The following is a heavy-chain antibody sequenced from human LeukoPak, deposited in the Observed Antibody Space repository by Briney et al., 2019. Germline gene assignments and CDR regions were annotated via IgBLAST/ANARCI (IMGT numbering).Heavy chain of an antibody. D-gene: IGHD6-19*01. CDR3: AKDIKRHGSGWYYFDY. Sequence: AGGSLRLSCAASGFTFSSYGMPWVRQAPGKGLEWVAVIWYDGSNKYYAASVKGRFTISRDNAKNSLYLQMNSLRAEDTALYYCAKDIKRHGSGWYYFDYWGQGTLVTVSS. CDR1: GFTFSSYG. CDR2: IWYDGSNK. J-gene: IGHJ4*02. V-gene: IGHV3-33*03.